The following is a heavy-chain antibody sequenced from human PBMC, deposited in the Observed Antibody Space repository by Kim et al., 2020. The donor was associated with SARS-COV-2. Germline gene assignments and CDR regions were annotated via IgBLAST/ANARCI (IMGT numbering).Heavy chain of an antibody. V-gene: IGHV3-30*18. Sequence: GGSLRLSCAASGFTFSSYGMHWVRQAPGKGLEWVAVISYDGSNKYYADSVKGRFTISRDNSKNTLYLQMNSLRAEDTAVYYCAKDYPTTQWLRYYYFYGMYVWGQETTVTVSS. CDR3: AKDYPTTQWLRYYYFYGMYV. CDR2: ISYDGSNK. D-gene: IGHD6-19*01. J-gene: IGHJ6*02. CDR1: GFTFSSYG.